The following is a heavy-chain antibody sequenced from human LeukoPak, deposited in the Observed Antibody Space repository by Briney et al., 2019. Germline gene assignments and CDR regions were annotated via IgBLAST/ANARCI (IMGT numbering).Heavy chain of an antibody. CDR2: IYSGGST. CDR3: ARGYIAAAGPHFDY. D-gene: IGHD6-13*01. Sequence: GGSLRLSCAASGFTVSSNYMSWVRQAPGKGLEWVSVIYSGGSTYYADSVKGRFTISRDNSKNTLYLQMNSLRAEDTAVYYCARGYIAAAGPHFDYWGQGTLVTVSS. V-gene: IGHV3-66*01. CDR1: GFTVSSNY. J-gene: IGHJ4*02.